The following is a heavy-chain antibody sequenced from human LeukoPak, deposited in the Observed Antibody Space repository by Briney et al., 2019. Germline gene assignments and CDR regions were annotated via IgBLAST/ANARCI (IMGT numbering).Heavy chain of an antibody. CDR3: AKGLGKSSGWATLDY. CDR2: INWNSNSI. V-gene: IGHV3-9*01. J-gene: IGHJ4*02. Sequence: GGSLRLSCAASGFTFSSCSMNWVRQAPGKGLEWVSGINWNSNSIGYADSVKGRFTISRDNAKNSLYLQMNSLRAEDTAFYYCAKGLGKSSGWATLDYWGQGTLVTVSS. CDR1: GFTFSSCS. D-gene: IGHD6-19*01.